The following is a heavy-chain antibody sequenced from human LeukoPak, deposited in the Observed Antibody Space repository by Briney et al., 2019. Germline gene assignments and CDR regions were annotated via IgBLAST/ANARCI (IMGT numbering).Heavy chain of an antibody. J-gene: IGHJ4*02. CDR2: IYYSGST. CDR1: GASVSSGSYY. D-gene: IGHD6-19*01. V-gene: IGHV4-61*01. Sequence: SETLSLTCTVSGASVSSGSYYWSWIRQPPGKGLEWIANIYYSGSTNHNPSLKSRVTISVDTSKNQFSLKLSSVTAADTAVYYCARTDSSGWYVFDYWGQGTLVTVSS. CDR3: ARTDSSGWYVFDY.